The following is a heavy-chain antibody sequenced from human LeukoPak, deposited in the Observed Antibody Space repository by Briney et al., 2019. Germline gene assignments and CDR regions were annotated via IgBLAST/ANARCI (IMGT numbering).Heavy chain of an antibody. V-gene: IGHV4-34*01. Sequence: SETLPLTCAVYGGSFSGYYWSWIRQPPGKGLEWIGEINHSGSTNYNPSLKSRVTISVDTSKNQFSLKLSSVTAADTAVYYCARGRPSNDFWSGYYGAGTYFDYWGQGTLVTVSS. CDR3: ARGRPSNDFWSGYYGAGTYFDY. D-gene: IGHD3-3*01. CDR2: INHSGST. CDR1: GGSFSGYY. J-gene: IGHJ4*02.